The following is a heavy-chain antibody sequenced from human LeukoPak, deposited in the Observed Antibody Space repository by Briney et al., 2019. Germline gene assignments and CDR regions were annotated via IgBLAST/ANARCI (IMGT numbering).Heavy chain of an antibody. J-gene: IGHJ4*02. CDR2: IYYSGST. CDR3: ARGLRWSPPDY. D-gene: IGHD4-23*01. V-gene: IGHV4-59*11. Sequence: SETLSLTCTVSGGSISSHYWSWFRQPPGKGLEWIGYIYYSGSTNYNPSLKSRVTISVDTSKNQFSLKLSSVTAADTAVYYCARGLRWSPPDYWGQGTLVTVSS. CDR1: GGSISSHY.